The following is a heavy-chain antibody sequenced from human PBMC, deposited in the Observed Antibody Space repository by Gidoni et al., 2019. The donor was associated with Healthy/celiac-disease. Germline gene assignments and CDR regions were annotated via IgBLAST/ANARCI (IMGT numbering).Heavy chain of an antibody. J-gene: IGHJ3*02. CDR2: ISWNSGSI. D-gene: IGHD5-12*01. V-gene: IGHV3-9*01. Sequence: EVQLVESGGGWVQPGRSLRLSCAAYGFTFDDYAMHWVRQAPGKGLEWVSGISWNSGSIGYADSVKGRFTISRDHAKNSLYLQMNSLRAEYTALYYCAKAGGYKLGGHDAFDIWGQGTMVTVSS. CDR1: GFTFDDYA. CDR3: AKAGGYKLGGHDAFDI.